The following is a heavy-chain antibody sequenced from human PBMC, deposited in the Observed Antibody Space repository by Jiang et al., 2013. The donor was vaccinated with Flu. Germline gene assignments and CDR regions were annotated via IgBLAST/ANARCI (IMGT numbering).Heavy chain of an antibody. V-gene: IGHV1-69*04. J-gene: IGHJ4*02. D-gene: IGHD3-22*01. CDR1: GGTFSSYA. Sequence: GAEVKKPGSSVKVSCKASGGTFSSYAISWVRQAPGQGLEWMGGIIPILGIANYAQKFQGRVTITADKSTSTAYMGLSSLRSEDTAVYYCASTYYYDSSGYYPRYWGQGTLVTVSS. CDR3: ASTYYYDSSGYYPRY. CDR2: IIPILGIA.